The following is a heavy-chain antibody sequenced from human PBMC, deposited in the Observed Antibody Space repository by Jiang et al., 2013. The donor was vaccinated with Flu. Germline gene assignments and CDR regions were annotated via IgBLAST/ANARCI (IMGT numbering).Heavy chain of an antibody. D-gene: IGHD6-13*01. CDR1: GKSFTSYW. Sequence: GKSFTSYWIGWVRQMPGKGLEWMGIIYPGDSDTRYSPSFQGQVTISADKSISTAYLQWSSLKASDTAMYYCARSDSSSWSIDYWGQGTLVTVSS. CDR2: IYPGDSDT. CDR3: ARSDSSSWSIDY. J-gene: IGHJ4*02. V-gene: IGHV5-51*01.